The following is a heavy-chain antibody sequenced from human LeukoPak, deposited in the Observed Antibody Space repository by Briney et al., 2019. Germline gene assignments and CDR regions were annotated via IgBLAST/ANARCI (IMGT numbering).Heavy chain of an antibody. CDR1: GFTFSNYA. Sequence: GGSLRLSCAASGFTFSNYAMSWVRQAPGKGQEWVSSISGSGGRTYYAGYVKGRFTISRDNSKNTLYLQMHSLRAEDTAVYYCAKEVNRMDYAFETGYFDYWGQGTLVTVSA. V-gene: IGHV3-23*01. J-gene: IGHJ4*02. D-gene: IGHD4-17*01. CDR3: AKEVNRMDYAFETGYFDY. CDR2: ISGSGGRT.